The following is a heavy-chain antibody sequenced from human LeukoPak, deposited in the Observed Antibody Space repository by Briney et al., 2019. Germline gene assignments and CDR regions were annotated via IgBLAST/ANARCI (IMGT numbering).Heavy chain of an antibody. V-gene: IGHV3-23*01. J-gene: IGHJ4*02. CDR3: AKDPTVVVTVVDY. CDR2: ISGSGGST. Sequence: GGSLRLSCAASGFTFSSYAMSWVRQAPGKGLEWVSAISGSGGSTYYADSVKGRFTISRDDSKNTLYLQMNSLRAEGTAVYYCAKDPTVVVTVVDYWGQGTLVTVSS. D-gene: IGHD2-21*02. CDR1: GFTFSSYA.